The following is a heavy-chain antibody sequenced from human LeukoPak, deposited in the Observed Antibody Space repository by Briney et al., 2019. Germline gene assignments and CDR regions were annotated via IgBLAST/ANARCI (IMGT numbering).Heavy chain of an antibody. J-gene: IGHJ3*02. Sequence: GGSLRLSCAASTFTFSSYSMNWVRQAPGKGLEWVSYISSNRNTIYHADSVKGRFTISRDNAKNTLYLQMNSLRAEDTAVYYCARDMVRHYDSSGHVIWGQGTMVTVSS. CDR3: ARDMVRHYDSSGHVI. V-gene: IGHV3-48*01. CDR1: TFTFSSYS. D-gene: IGHD3-22*01. CDR2: ISSNRNTI.